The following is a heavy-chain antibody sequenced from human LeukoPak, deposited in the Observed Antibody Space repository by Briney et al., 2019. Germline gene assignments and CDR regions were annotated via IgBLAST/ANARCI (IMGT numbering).Heavy chain of an antibody. CDR2: IHYSGNT. D-gene: IGHD5-18*01. J-gene: IGHJ4*02. CDR1: GGFISSGNNY. Sequence: SETLSLTCTVSGGFISSGNNYWSWIRQHPGKGLEWIGYIHYSGNTFHNPSLKTRVTLSVDTSKNQFSLRLYSVIAADTAVYYCARSRGYSRFDYWGQGTLVTVSS. CDR3: ARSRGYSRFDY. V-gene: IGHV4-31*03.